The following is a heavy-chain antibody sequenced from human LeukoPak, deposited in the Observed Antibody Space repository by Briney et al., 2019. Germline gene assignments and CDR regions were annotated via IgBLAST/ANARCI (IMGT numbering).Heavy chain of an antibody. D-gene: IGHD7-27*01. V-gene: IGHV4-59*01. CDR3: ARDRLSLGAFDI. CDR1: GGSISSYY. Sequence: SETLSLTCTVSGGSISSYYWSWIRQPPGKGLEWIGYIYHSGSTNYNPSLKSRVTISVDTSKNQFSLKLSSVTAADTAVYYCARDRLSLGAFDIWGQGTMVTVSS. CDR2: IYHSGST. J-gene: IGHJ3*02.